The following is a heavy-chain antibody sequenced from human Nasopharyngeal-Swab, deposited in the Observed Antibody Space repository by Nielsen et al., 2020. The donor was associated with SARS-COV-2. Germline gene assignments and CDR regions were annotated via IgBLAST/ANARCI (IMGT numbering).Heavy chain of an antibody. D-gene: IGHD2-2*01. V-gene: IGHV3-13*01. J-gene: IGHJ6*03. CDR2: IGAAGGT. CDR1: GFTFSSND. Sequence: GGSLRLSCAASGFTFSSNDMHWVRLPRGKGLEWVSAIGAAGGTYYPDSVKGRFNISRENAKNSLYLQMNSLRAEDTAIYYCVKGMPQSGGMDVWGKGTTVSVSS. CDR3: VKGMPQSGGMDV.